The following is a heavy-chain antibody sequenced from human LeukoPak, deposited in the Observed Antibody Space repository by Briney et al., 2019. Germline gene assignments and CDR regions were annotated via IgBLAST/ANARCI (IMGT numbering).Heavy chain of an antibody. J-gene: IGHJ5*02. CDR1: GGSISSYY. Sequence: SETLSLTCTVSGGSISSYYWSWIRQPAGKGLEWIGRIYTSGSTNYNPSLKSRVTISVDKSKNQFSLKLSSVTAADTAVYYCARVNVQPSNWFDPWGQGTLVTVSS. CDR3: ARVNVQPSNWFDP. D-gene: IGHD1-1*01. CDR2: IYTSGST. V-gene: IGHV4-4*07.